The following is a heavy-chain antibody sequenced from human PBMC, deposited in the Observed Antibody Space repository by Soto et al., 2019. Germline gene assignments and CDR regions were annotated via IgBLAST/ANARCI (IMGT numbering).Heavy chain of an antibody. CDR2: MNPKSGNA. J-gene: IGHJ6*02. V-gene: IGHV1-8*01. Sequence: ASVKVSCKASGYTFANFDINWVRQATGQGLEWMGWMNPKSGNAGSIQKFQGRVTMTSDTSISTAYMELSGLRSEDTAEYYCAGGLDHYDMDVWGQGTTVTVSS. CDR3: AGGLDHYDMDV. CDR1: GYTFANFD.